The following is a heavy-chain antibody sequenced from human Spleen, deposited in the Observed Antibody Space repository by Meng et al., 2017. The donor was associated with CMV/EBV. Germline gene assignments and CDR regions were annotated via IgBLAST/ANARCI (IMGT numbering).Heavy chain of an antibody. J-gene: IGHJ5*02. CDR2: IIPIFGTA. V-gene: IGHV1-69*05. CDR1: TFSSYA. CDR3: ARTKTLYSSGWHYNWFDP. D-gene: IGHD6-19*01. Sequence: TFSSYANSWVRQAPGQGLEWMGGIIPIFGTANYAPTFQGRVPITTDESTSTAYMELSSLRSEDTAVYYCARTKTLYSSGWHYNWFDPWGQGTLVTVSS.